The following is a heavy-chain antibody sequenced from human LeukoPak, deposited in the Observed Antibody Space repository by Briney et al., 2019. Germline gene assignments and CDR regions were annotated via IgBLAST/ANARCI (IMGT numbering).Heavy chain of an antibody. CDR3: ARAVGPFDY. V-gene: IGHV3-33*08. D-gene: IGHD3-16*01. J-gene: IGHJ4*02. CDR2: IWPDGSYK. CDR1: GFTFSTYA. Sequence: PGGSLRLSCAASGFTFSTYAMHWVRQAPGKGLEWVAAIWPDGSYKYYADSVKGRFTISRDNSKNTVYLQMNTLRDEDTAVYCCARAVGPFDYWGQGTLVTVSS.